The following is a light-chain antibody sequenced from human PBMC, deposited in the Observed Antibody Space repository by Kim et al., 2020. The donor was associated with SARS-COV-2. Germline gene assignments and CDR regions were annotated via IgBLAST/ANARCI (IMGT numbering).Light chain of an antibody. CDR1: SPNLGTNS. Sequence: GHRVTISCSGSSPNLGTNSVHWYQQFPGTAPEVLIYKNNQRPSGVPDRFSGSKSGTSASLAISGLQSEDEGDYYCAGWDDNLNAEVFGGGTQLTVL. CDR2: KNN. CDR3: AGWDDNLNAEV. J-gene: IGLJ3*02. V-gene: IGLV1-44*01.